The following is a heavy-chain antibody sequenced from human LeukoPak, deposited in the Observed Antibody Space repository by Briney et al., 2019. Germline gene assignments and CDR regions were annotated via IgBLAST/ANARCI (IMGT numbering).Heavy chain of an antibody. Sequence: ASVRVSCKASGYTFTSYYMHWMRQAPGQGLEWMGIINPSGGSTSYAQKFQGRVTMTRDMSTSTVYMELSSLRSEDTAVYYCARECGGDCYNFDYWGQGTLVTVSS. D-gene: IGHD2-21*02. CDR2: INPSGGST. J-gene: IGHJ4*02. CDR3: ARECGGDCYNFDY. CDR1: GYTFTSYY. V-gene: IGHV1-46*01.